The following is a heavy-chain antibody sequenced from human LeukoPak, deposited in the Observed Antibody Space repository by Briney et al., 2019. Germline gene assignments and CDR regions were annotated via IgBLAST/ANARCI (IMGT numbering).Heavy chain of an antibody. CDR3: ARQAVAGTAAY. J-gene: IGHJ4*02. D-gene: IGHD6-19*01. CDR2: IIPIFGTA. Sequence: SVKVSCKASGGTFSSYAISWVRQAPGQGLEWMEGIIPIFGTANDAQKFQGRVTITADESTSTAYMELSSLRPADPAVSYCARQAVAGTAAYWGQGTLVTVSS. V-gene: IGHV1-69*13. CDR1: GGTFSSYA.